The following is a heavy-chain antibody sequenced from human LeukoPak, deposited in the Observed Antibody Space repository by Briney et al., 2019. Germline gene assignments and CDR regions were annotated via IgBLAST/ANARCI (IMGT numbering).Heavy chain of an antibody. CDR3: ARDGKATNDY. D-gene: IGHD5-24*01. CDR1: GFTFSSYG. CDR2: IRYDGSNK. V-gene: IGHV3-30*02. Sequence: GGSLRLSCAASGFTFSSYGMHWVRQAPGKGLEWVAFIRYDGSNKYYADSVKGRFTISRDNSKNTLYLQMNSLRAEDTAVYYCARDGKATNDYWGQGTLVTVS. J-gene: IGHJ4*02.